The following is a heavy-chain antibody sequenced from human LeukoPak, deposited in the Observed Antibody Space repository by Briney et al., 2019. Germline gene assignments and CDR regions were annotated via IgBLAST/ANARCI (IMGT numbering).Heavy chain of an antibody. CDR1: GYTFTSYG. Sequence: ASVKVSCKASGYTFTSYGISWVRQAPGQGLEWMGWISAYNGNTNYAQKLQGRVTMTADTSTSTAYMELRSLRSDDTAVYYCARDESSYDYVWGSYRSPEIFDYWGPGTLVTVSS. CDR2: ISAYNGNT. V-gene: IGHV1-18*01. J-gene: IGHJ4*02. D-gene: IGHD3-16*02. CDR3: ARDESSYDYVWGSYRSPEIFDY.